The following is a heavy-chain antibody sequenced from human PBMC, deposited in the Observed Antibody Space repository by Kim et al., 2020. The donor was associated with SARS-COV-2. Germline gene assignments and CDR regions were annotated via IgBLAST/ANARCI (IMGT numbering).Heavy chain of an antibody. J-gene: IGHJ3*02. Sequence: ASVKVSCKASGYTFTGYYMHWVRQAPGQGLEWMGWINPNSGGTNYAQKFQGWVTMTRDTSINTAYMELSRLRSDDTAVYYCARDVGLYCSGGSCYSGAFDIWGQGTMVTVSS. CDR2: INPNSGGT. V-gene: IGHV1-2*04. D-gene: IGHD2-15*01. CDR1: GYTFTGYY. CDR3: ARDVGLYCSGGSCYSGAFDI.